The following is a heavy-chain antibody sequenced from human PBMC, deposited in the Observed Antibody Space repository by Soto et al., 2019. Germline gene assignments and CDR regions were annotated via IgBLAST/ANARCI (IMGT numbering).Heavy chain of an antibody. CDR2: ISPGGDAT. CDR1: GFSITSHF. V-gene: IGHV1-46*01. Sequence: QVQLVQSGAEVKKPGASVTVSCKASGFSITSHFMHWLRQAPGQGLEWMGIISPGGDATAYAKNFLGRVTIIGDTSTSTVHLQLSGLRFDATAVYYGARDWRYRSGVAYWGQGTLVTVSS. J-gene: IGHJ4*02. CDR3: ARDWRYRSGVAY. D-gene: IGHD6-19*01.